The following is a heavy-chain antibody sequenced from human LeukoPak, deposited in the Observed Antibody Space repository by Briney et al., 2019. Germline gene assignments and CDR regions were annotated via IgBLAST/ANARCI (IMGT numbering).Heavy chain of an antibody. CDR3: ARVVAAAALDY. Sequence: GGSLRLSCAASGFTFSSYGMHWVRQAPGKGLEWVAVIWYDGSNKYYADSVKGRVTISRDNSKNTLYLQMNSLRAEDTAVYYCARVVAAAALDYWGQGTLVTVSS. CDR1: GFTFSSYG. D-gene: IGHD6-13*01. V-gene: IGHV3-33*01. CDR2: IWYDGSNK. J-gene: IGHJ4*02.